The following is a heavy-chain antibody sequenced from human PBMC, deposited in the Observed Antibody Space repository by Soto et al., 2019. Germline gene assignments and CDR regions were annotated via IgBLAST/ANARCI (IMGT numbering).Heavy chain of an antibody. V-gene: IGHV3-74*01. CDR1: GFTFSSYW. J-gene: IGHJ4*02. D-gene: IGHD3-3*01. CDR3: ATHDFWSGKNYFDY. CDR2: INSDGSST. Sequence: GGSLRLSCAASGFTFSSYWMHWVRQAPGKGLVWVSRINSDGSSTSYADSVKGRFTISRDNAKNTLYLQMNSLRAEDTAVYYCATHDFWSGKNYFDYWGQGTLVTVSS.